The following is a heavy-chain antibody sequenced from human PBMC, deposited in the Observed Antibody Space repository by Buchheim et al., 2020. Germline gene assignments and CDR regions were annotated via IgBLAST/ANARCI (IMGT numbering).Heavy chain of an antibody. CDR2: INTSGGNT. CDR3: ARERGDFWSGYNYYYGMDV. CDR1: GYALTSYD. J-gene: IGHJ6*02. D-gene: IGHD3-3*01. Sequence: QVQLVQSGAEVKKPGASVKISCEASGYALTSYDMHWVRQAPGQGREWVGRINTSGGNTNYAPNFQGRITVTRDTSTSTVYMELRSLRSEDTAVYYCARERGDFWSGYNYYYGMDVWGQGTT. V-gene: IGHV1-46*03.